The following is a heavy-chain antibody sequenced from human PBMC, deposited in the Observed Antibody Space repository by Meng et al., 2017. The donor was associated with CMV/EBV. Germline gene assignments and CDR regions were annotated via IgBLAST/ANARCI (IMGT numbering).Heavy chain of an antibody. CDR3: ARASSGSYYLNWFDP. CDR1: GFTFSSYS. Sequence: LKISCAASGFTFSSYSMNWVRQAPGKGLEWVSSISSSSSYIYYADSVKGRFTISRDNAKNSLYLQMNSLRAEDTAVYYCARASSGSYYLNWFDPWGQGTLVTVSS. V-gene: IGHV3-21*01. CDR2: ISSSSSYI. J-gene: IGHJ5*02. D-gene: IGHD1-26*01.